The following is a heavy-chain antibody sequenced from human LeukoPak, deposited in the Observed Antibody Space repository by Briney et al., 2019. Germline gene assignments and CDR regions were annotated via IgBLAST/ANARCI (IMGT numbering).Heavy chain of an antibody. D-gene: IGHD5-24*01. Sequence: GSLRLSCAASGFTFSSYAMSWIRQPPGKGLECIGEIHHSGSTNYNPSLKSRVTLSVDTSKNQFSLKLSSVTAADTAVYYCARSRGWLQSHPLGYWGQGTLVTVSS. J-gene: IGHJ4*02. CDR3: ARSRGWLQSHPLGY. CDR1: GFTFSSYA. V-gene: IGHV4-34*01. CDR2: IHHSGST.